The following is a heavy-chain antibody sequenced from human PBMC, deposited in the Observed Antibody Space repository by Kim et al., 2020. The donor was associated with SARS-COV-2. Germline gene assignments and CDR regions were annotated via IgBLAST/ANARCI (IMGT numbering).Heavy chain of an antibody. V-gene: IGHV3-30*04. D-gene: IGHD2-21*02. CDR3: AGDEVGDIVVVTAGAAYGMDV. Sequence: GGSLRLSCAASGFTFSSYAMHWVRQAPGKGLEWVAVISYDGSNKYYADSVKGRFTISRDNSKNTLYLQMNSLRAEDTAVYYCAGDEVGDIVVVTAGAAYGMDVWGQGTTVTVSS. CDR1: GFTFSSYA. CDR2: ISYDGSNK. J-gene: IGHJ6*02.